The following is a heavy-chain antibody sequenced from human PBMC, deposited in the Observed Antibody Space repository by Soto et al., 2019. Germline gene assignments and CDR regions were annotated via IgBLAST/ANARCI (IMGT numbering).Heavy chain of an antibody. V-gene: IGHV1-69*13. CDR3: AREGEGVISQKLVKGAFDM. J-gene: IGHJ3*02. Sequence: SVKVSCKASGGTFSSYVISWVRQAPGQGLGWMGGIIPIFGTANYAQNFQGRVTITAAESTSTAYMELSSLRSEDTAVYYCAREGEGVISQKLVKGAFDMWGQGTMVTVSS. CDR1: GGTFSSYV. CDR2: IIPIFGTA. D-gene: IGHD6-13*01.